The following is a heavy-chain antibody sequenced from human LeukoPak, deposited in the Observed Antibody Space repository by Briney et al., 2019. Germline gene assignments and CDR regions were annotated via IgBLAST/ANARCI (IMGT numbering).Heavy chain of an antibody. J-gene: IGHJ4*02. Sequence: ASVQVSCKASGYAFTSCGISWVRQPPGQGLEWMGWISAYNGNTNYAQKLQGRVTMTTDTSTSTAYMELRSLRSDDAAVYYCARDRAGFIAVAGTVGDYWGQGTLVTVSS. V-gene: IGHV1-18*01. CDR2: ISAYNGNT. CDR1: GYAFTSCG. D-gene: IGHD6-19*01. CDR3: ARDRAGFIAVAGTVGDY.